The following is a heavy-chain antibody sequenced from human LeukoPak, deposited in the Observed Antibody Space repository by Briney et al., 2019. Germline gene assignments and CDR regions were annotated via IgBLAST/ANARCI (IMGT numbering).Heavy chain of an antibody. CDR2: ISGSGGST. Sequence: GGSPRLSCAASRFTFRIYATSCVRQAPGKRLEWISAISGSGGSTYYADSVKGRFTISRDNSKKTMYVQMNSLRAEDTAVYYCAKEILPASTFFEPWGQGTLVTVSS. CDR1: RFTFRIYA. D-gene: IGHD2-2*01. J-gene: IGHJ5*02. V-gene: IGHV3-23*01. CDR3: AKEILPASTFFEP.